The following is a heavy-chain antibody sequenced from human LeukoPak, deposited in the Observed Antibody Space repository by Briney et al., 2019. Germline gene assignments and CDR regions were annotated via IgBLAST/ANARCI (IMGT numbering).Heavy chain of an antibody. J-gene: IGHJ4*02. D-gene: IGHD4-23*01. CDR3: ARDRSYGGNSAFDY. CDR1: GFNFNNYA. V-gene: IGHV3-30-3*01. Sequence: PGGSLRLSCTVSGFNFNNYAMHWVRQAPGKGLEWLTIMSYDGTNKYYADSVKGRFTISRDNAKNSLYLQMNSLRAEDTAVYYCARDRSYGGNSAFDYWGQGTLVTVSS. CDR2: MSYDGTNK.